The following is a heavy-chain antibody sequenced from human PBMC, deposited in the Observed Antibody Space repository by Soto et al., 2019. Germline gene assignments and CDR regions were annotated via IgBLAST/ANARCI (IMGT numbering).Heavy chain of an antibody. V-gene: IGHV3-33*01. D-gene: IGHD5-18*01. Sequence: PGGSLRLSCAASGFTFSSYGMHWVRQAPGKGLEWVAVIWYDGSNKYYADSVKGRFTISRDNSKNTLYLQMNSLRAEDTAVYYCARPQPSGYIYGFPYWGQGTLVTVS. CDR3: ARPQPSGYIYGFPY. CDR1: GFTFSSYG. J-gene: IGHJ4*02. CDR2: IWYDGSNK.